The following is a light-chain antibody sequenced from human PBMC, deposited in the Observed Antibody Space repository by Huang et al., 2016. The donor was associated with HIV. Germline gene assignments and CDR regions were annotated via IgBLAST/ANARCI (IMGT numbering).Light chain of an antibody. CDR1: QSITNY. Sequence: DIQMTQSPSSLSASVGDRVTITCRASQSITNYLSWYQQKPGKAPNLLIYAASRLHTGVPPRFSGSGSGADFTLTISSLQPEDFATYYCQQSYTTPSITFGQGTRLDIK. V-gene: IGKV1-39*01. CDR2: AAS. CDR3: QQSYTTPSIT. J-gene: IGKJ5*01.